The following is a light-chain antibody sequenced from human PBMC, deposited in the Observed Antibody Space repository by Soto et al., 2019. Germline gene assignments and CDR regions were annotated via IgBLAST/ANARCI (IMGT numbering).Light chain of an antibody. Sequence: EIVMTQSPATLSLSPGERATLSCRASQSVSSNLAWYQQRPCQAPRLLISGASTRATGIPARFSGSGSGTEFTLTISSLQSEDFAVYYCQQYNNWPSITFGGGTKVEIK. CDR1: QSVSSN. CDR2: GAS. J-gene: IGKJ4*01. V-gene: IGKV3-15*01. CDR3: QQYNNWPSIT.